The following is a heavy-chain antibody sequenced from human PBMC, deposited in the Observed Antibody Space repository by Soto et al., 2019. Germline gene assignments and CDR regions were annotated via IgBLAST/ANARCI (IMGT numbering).Heavy chain of an antibody. D-gene: IGHD2-21*02. J-gene: IGHJ6*02. Sequence: PSETLSLTCTVSGGSISGYYWSWIRQPPGKGLEWIGYMYNTGSTVYNPSFKSRVTISVDTSKNQFSLKLNSVTAADTAVYYCARDLWGYCGTDCYPLDVWGQGTTDTVSS. CDR3: ARDLWGYCGTDCYPLDV. CDR1: GGSISGYY. V-gene: IGHV4-59*01. CDR2: MYNTGST.